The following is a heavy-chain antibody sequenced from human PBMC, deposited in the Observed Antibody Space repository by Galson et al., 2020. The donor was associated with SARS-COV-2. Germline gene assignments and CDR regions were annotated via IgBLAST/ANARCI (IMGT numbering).Heavy chain of an antibody. V-gene: IGHV1-18*04. CDR2: ISAYNGNT. D-gene: IGHD2-2*01. J-gene: IGHJ6*02. Sequence: ASAKVPCKASGYTITSYGIRWVRQAPGQGLEWMGWISAYNGNTNYAQKLQGRVTMTTDTSTSTAYMELRSLRSDDTAVYYCARELSSTSRHSYYYYYYGMDVWGQGTTVTVSS. CDR3: ARELSSTSRHSYYYYYYGMDV. CDR1: GYTITSYG.